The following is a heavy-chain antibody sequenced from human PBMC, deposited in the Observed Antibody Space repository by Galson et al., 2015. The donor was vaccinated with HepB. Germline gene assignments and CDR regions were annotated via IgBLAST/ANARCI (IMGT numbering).Heavy chain of an antibody. V-gene: IGHV3-23*01. CDR2: IYGSGGSI. CDR1: GFTFSTYT. CDR3: AKDRMPNADWTVDY. Sequence: SLRLSCAASGFTFSTYTLHWVRQAPGKGLEWVSGIYGSGGSIFYADSVKGRFAISRDNSKNTLYLQMNSLRAEDTALYFCAKDRMPNADWTVDYWGQGTLVTVSS. J-gene: IGHJ4*02. D-gene: IGHD3/OR15-3a*01.